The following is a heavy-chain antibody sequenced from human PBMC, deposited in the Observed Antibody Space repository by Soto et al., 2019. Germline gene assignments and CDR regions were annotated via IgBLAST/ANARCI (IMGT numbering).Heavy chain of an antibody. CDR3: TKARLWGGDGYNSYYYNAMDV. CDR1: GFTFDDYA. CDR2: ISWNSGRI. V-gene: IGHV3-9*01. J-gene: IGHJ6*02. D-gene: IGHD3-16*01. Sequence: EMQLVESGGGLVQPGMSLRLSCAASGFTFDDYAMYWVRQVPGKGLEWVSGISWNSGRIGYADSVKGRFTISRDNAKNCLYRQMNSLRPENTALYYCTKARLWGGDGYNSYYYNAMDVWGQGTTVTVSS.